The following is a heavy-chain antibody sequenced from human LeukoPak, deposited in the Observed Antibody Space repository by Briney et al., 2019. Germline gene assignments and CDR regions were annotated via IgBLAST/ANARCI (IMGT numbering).Heavy chain of an antibody. J-gene: IGHJ5*02. D-gene: IGHD5-12*01. CDR3: ASARLRGWFDP. V-gene: IGHV3-53*01. Sequence: GGSLRLSRAASGFTVSSNYMSWVRQAPGKGLEWVSVIYSGGSTYYADSVKGRFTISRDNSKNTLYLQMNSLRAEDTAVYYCASARLRGWFDPWGQGTLVTVSS. CDR1: GFTVSSNY. CDR2: IYSGGST.